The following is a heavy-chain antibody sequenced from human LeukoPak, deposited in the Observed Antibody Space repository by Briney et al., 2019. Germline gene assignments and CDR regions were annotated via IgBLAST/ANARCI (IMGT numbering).Heavy chain of an antibody. CDR3: AGRPTGYSSGYIH. J-gene: IGHJ4*02. CDR1: GFTFSNSA. CDR2: ISISGDKI. Sequence: PGGSLRLSCEVSGFTFSNSAMSWVRQPPGKGLEWLSSISISGDKILYADSVKGRFTISRDNSENIVYLQMNNLRVEDTAVYYCAGRPTGYSSGYIHWGQGTLVTVSS. D-gene: IGHD5-18*01. V-gene: IGHV3-23*01.